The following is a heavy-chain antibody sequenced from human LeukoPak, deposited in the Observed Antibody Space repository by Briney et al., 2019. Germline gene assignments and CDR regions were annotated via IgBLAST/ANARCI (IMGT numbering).Heavy chain of an antibody. CDR3: AKKGRGWDIVVVPAAIFPFDY. CDR2: ISGSGGST. J-gene: IGHJ4*02. D-gene: IGHD2-2*02. Sequence: HPGGSLRLSCAAFGFTFSSYAMSWVRQAPGKGLEWVSAISGSGGSTYYADSVKGRFTISRDNSKNTLYLQMNSLRAEDTAVYYCAKKGRGWDIVVVPAAIFPFDYWGQGTLVTVSS. CDR1: GFTFSSYA. V-gene: IGHV3-23*01.